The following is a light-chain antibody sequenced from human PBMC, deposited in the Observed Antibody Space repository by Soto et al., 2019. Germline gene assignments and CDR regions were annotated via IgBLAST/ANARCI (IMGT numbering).Light chain of an antibody. Sequence: EIVLTQSPGTLSLSPGERATLSCRARQSVTSNYLAWYQQKPGQAPRLLIYGVSSRATGIPDRFSGSGSGTDFTLNISRVEPEDFAVYLCQHYGTSPLTFGGGIKVDI. V-gene: IGKV3-20*01. J-gene: IGKJ4*01. CDR1: QSVTSNY. CDR2: GVS. CDR3: QHYGTSPLT.